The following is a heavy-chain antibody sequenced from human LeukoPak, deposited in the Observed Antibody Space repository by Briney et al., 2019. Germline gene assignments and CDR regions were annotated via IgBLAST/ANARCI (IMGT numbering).Heavy chain of an antibody. CDR1: GLTFSSYE. J-gene: IGHJ3*02. V-gene: IGHV3-48*02. D-gene: IGHD3-22*01. CDR3: ARDPTFYYDRSGYPDAFDI. Sequence: GGSLRLSCAASGLTFSSYEMNWDRQAPGKGLEWVSYISSSSSTIYYADSVKGRFTISRDNAKNSLYLQMNSLRDEDTAVYYCARDPTFYYDRSGYPDAFDIWGRGTMVTVSS. CDR2: ISSSSSTI.